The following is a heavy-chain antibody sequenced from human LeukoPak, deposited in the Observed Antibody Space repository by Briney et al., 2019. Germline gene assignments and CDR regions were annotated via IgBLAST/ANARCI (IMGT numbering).Heavy chain of an antibody. D-gene: IGHD3-22*01. CDR1: GGSISSYY. Sequence: SETLSLTCTGSGGSISSYYWSWIRQLPGKGLEWIGYIYYSGSTNYNPSLKSRVTISVDTSKNQFSLKLSSVTAADTAVYYCARHSSNADYYDSSGYYIYDAFDIWGQGTMVTVSS. CDR3: ARHSSNADYYDSSGYYIYDAFDI. CDR2: IYYSGST. V-gene: IGHV4-59*08. J-gene: IGHJ3*02.